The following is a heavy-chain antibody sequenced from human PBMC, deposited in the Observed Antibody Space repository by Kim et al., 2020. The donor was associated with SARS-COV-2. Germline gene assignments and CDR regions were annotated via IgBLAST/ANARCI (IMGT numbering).Heavy chain of an antibody. CDR2: TTRSGDGS. CDR3: GRYGRNYGAFL. D-gene: IGHD1-7*01. V-gene: IGHV3-64D*06. Sequence: GGSLRLSCAFSGFTFSDFAIHWVRRAPGKGLECVSATTRSGDGSFYADSVEGRFTITRDNSKNTLYLQMNSLRLEDTSVYYCGRYGRNYGAFLWGQGTLVIVSS. J-gene: IGHJ4*02. CDR1: GFTFSDFA.